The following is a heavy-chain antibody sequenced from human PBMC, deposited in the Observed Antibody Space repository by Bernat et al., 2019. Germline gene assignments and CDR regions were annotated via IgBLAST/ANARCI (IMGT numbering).Heavy chain of an antibody. CDR3: AKVQSRSGTRTYIDY. Sequence: EVQLVESGGGLVQPGGSLRLSCAASGFTVSSNYMSWVRQAPGKGLEWVSVISASGGTTYYADSVKGRFTVSRDNSKNTVYLQMNSLRAEDTAVYYCAKVQSRSGTRTYIDYWGQGTLVTVSS. V-gene: IGHV3-23*04. J-gene: IGHJ4*02. D-gene: IGHD1-26*01. CDR1: GFTVSSNY. CDR2: ISASGGTT.